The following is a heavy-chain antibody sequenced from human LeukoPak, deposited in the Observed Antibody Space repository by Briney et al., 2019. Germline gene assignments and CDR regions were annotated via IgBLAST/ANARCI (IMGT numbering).Heavy chain of an antibody. D-gene: IGHD3-22*01. V-gene: IGHV4-34*01. CDR2: INHSGST. J-gene: IGHJ3*02. CDR1: GGSFSGYY. Sequence: SETLSLTCAVYGGSFSGYYWSWIRQPPGKGLEWIGEINHSGSTNYNPSLKSRVTISVDTSKNQFSLKLSSVTAADTAVYYCAGRITTTIIVTDAFDIWGQGTMVTVSS. CDR3: AGRITTTIIVTDAFDI.